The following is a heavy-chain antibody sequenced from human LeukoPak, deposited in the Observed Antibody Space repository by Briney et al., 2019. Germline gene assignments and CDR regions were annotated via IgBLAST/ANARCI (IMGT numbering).Heavy chain of an antibody. J-gene: IGHJ3*02. CDR2: IYTSGST. D-gene: IGHD6-13*01. CDR1: GGSISSYY. CDR3: ARDRRIAAAGGAFDI. V-gene: IGHV4-4*07. Sequence: SETLSLTCTVSGGSISSYYWSWIRQPAGEGLEWIGRIYTSGSTNYNPSLKSRVTMSVDTSKNQFSLKLSSVTAAGTAVYYCARDRRIAAAGGAFDIWGQGTMVTVSS.